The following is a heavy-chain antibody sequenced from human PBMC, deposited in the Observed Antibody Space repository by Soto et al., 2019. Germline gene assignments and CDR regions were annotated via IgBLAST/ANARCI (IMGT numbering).Heavy chain of an antibody. J-gene: IGHJ4*02. Sequence: QVQLVESGGGVVQPGRSLRLSCAASGFTFSSYGMHWVRQAPGKGLEWVAVIWYDGSNKYYVDSVKGRFTISRDNSKNTLYLQMNSLRAEDTAVYYCAREDGGWYYFDYWGQGTLVTVSS. CDR1: GFTFSSYG. CDR3: AREDGGWYYFDY. D-gene: IGHD6-19*01. V-gene: IGHV3-33*01. CDR2: IWYDGSNK.